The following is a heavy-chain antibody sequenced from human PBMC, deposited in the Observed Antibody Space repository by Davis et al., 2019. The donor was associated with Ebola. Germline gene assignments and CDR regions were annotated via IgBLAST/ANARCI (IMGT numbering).Heavy chain of an antibody. D-gene: IGHD2-8*02. CDR2: IYTGDSDT. Sequence: GESLKISCQGFGYSFTNYWIGWVRRMPGKGLEWMGLIYTGDSDTRYSPSFRGQVTISADKSFKTAFLQWSSLKASDTAMYYCASLRRTITGMDDGFDIWGQGTMVTVSS. CDR1: GYSFTNYW. CDR3: ASLRRTITGMDDGFDI. V-gene: IGHV5-51*01. J-gene: IGHJ3*02.